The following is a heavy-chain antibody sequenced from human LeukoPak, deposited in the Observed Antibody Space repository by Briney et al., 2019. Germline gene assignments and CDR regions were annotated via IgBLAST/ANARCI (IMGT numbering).Heavy chain of an antibody. D-gene: IGHD1-26*01. V-gene: IGHV4-34*01. CDR1: GGSFSGYY. CDR3: ARSGFGATNIYSYFDY. CDR2: INHSGST. J-gene: IGHJ4*02. Sequence: SETLSLTCTVYGGSFSGYYWSWIRQPPGKGLEWIGEINHSGSTNYNPSLKSRVTISVDTSKNQFSLKLSSVAAADTAVYYCARSGFGATNIYSYFDYWGQGTLVTVSS.